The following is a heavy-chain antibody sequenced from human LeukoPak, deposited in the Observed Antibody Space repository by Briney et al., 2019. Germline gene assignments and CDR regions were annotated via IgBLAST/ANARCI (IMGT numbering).Heavy chain of an antibody. V-gene: IGHV3-43*02. J-gene: IGHJ4*02. D-gene: IGHD1-26*01. CDR2: ITGDGGIT. CDR1: GFTFDDYA. CDR3: AKDMWGTSGTYYFDS. Sequence: GGSLRLSCTVSGFTFDDYAMHWVRQAPGRGLEWVSLITGDGGITYYADSVKGRFTLSRDNSKNSLYLPMNSLRTEDTALYYCAKDMWGTSGTYYFDSWGQGTLVTVSS.